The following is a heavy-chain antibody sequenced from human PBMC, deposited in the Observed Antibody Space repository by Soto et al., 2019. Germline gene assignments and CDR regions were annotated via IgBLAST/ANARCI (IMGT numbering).Heavy chain of an antibody. D-gene: IGHD2-2*01. CDR1: GGSVSSGSYY. CDR3: ARVVLVPAAMAGYYYYYGMDV. CDR2: IYYSGST. J-gene: IGHJ6*02. V-gene: IGHV4-61*01. Sequence: SETLSLTCTVSGGSVSSGSYYWSWIRQPPGKGLEWIGYIYYSGSTNYNPSLKSRVTISVDTSKNQFSLKLSSVTAADTAVYYCARVVLVPAAMAGYYYYYGMDVWGQGTTVTVSS.